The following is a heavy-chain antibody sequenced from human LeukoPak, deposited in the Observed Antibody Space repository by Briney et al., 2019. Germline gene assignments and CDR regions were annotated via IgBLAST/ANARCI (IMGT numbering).Heavy chain of an antibody. CDR3: ARDLTIFPYNWFDP. J-gene: IGHJ5*02. CDR1: GDSMSSGSSY. CDR2: IYTSGST. V-gene: IGHV4-61*02. Sequence: PSQTLSLTCTVSGDSMSSGSSYWSWIRQPAGKGLEWIGRIYTSGSTIYNPSLKSRVTISVDTSKNQSSLNLSSVTVADTAVYYCARDLTIFPYNWFDPWGQGTLVTVSS. D-gene: IGHD3-3*01.